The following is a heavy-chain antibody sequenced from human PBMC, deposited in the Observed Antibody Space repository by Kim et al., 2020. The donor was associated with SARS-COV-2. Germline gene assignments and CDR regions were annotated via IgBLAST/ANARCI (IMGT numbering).Heavy chain of an antibody. CDR1: GYTFTSYD. D-gene: IGHD3-22*01. J-gene: IGHJ5*02. Sequence: ASVKVSCKASGYTFTSYDINWVRQATGQGLEWMGWMNPNSGNTGYAQKFQGRVTMTRNTSISTAYMELSSLRSEDTAVYYCARSYPLRYDSSGENPAPFDPWGQGTLVTVSS. CDR3: ARSYPLRYDSSGENPAPFDP. CDR2: MNPNSGNT. V-gene: IGHV1-8*01.